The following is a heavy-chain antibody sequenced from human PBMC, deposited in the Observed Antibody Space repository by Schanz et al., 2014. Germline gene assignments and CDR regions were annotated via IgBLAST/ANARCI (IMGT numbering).Heavy chain of an antibody. Sequence: EVHLLESGGGLVEPGGSLRLSCATSGFSLDIFAVSWVRQAPGKGLEYVSAISNNGDSTYYADSVKGRFTISRDNSKNSLYLQMSSLRAEDTAVYYCAKSLESCPGGRCSRGYFDYWGQGTWVTVSS. CDR2: ISNNGDST. CDR3: AKSLESCPGGRCSRGYFDY. D-gene: IGHD2-8*02. CDR1: GFSLDIFA. J-gene: IGHJ4*03. V-gene: IGHV3-23*01.